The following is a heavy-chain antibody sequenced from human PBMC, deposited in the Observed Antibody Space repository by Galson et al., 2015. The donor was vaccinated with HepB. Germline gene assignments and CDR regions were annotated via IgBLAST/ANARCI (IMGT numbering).Heavy chain of an antibody. CDR1: GYTFTSYG. D-gene: IGHD3-3*01. CDR3: ATTGGSGYPNWFDP. Sequence: SVKVSCKASGYTFTSYGISWVRQAPGQGLEWMGWISAYNGNTDYAQKLQGRVTMTTDTSTSTAYMELSSLRSEDTAVYYCATTGGSGYPNWFDPWGQGTLVTVSS. J-gene: IGHJ5*02. CDR2: ISAYNGNT. V-gene: IGHV1-18*01.